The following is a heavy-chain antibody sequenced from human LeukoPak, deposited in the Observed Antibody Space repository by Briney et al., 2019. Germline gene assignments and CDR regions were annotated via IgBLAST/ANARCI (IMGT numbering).Heavy chain of an antibody. CDR2: ISGSGGST. J-gene: IGHJ4*02. CDR1: GFTFSSYA. Sequence: PGGSLRLSCAASGFTFSSYAMSWVRQAPGKGLEWVSAISGSGGSTYYADSVKGRFTISRDNSKNTLYLQMNSLRAEDTAVHYCAKELVSEVRIVVREYYFDYWGQGTLVTVSS. D-gene: IGHD3-22*01. V-gene: IGHV3-23*01. CDR3: AKELVSEVRIVVREYYFDY.